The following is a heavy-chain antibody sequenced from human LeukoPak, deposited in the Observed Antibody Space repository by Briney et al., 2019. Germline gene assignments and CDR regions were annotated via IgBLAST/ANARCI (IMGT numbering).Heavy chain of an antibody. D-gene: IGHD3-10*01. CDR3: ARVLPVRGVISWFDP. Sequence: TSETLSLTCAVSGGSISSYYWSWIRQPPGKGLEWIGYINYSGSTNYNPSLKSRVTISVDTSKNQFSLKLSSVTAADTAVYYCARVLPVRGVISWFDPWGQGTLVTVSS. V-gene: IGHV4-59*01. CDR2: INYSGST. J-gene: IGHJ5*02. CDR1: GGSISSYY.